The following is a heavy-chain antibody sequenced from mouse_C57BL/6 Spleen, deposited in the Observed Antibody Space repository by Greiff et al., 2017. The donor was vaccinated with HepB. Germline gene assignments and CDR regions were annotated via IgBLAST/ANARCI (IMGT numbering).Heavy chain of an antibody. J-gene: IGHJ4*01. D-gene: IGHD1-1*01. CDR3: ARKSCSSPYAIDY. Sequence: VQLQQSGPELVKPGASVKISCKASGYAFSSSWMNWVKQRPGKGLEWIGRIYPEDGDTNYNGKFKGKATLTADKSSSTAYMQLSSLTSEDSAVYFCARKSCSSPYAIDYWGQGTSVTVSS. CDR1: GYAFSSSW. CDR2: IYPEDGDT. V-gene: IGHV1-82*01.